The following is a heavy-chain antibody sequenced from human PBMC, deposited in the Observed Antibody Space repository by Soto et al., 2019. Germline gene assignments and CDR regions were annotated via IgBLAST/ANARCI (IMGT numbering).Heavy chain of an antibody. V-gene: IGHV1-3*01. CDR1: GYTFTDYA. D-gene: IGHD3-10*01. Sequence: QVQLVQSGAEVKKPGASVQVACKASGYTFTDYAMQWVRQAPGQGLEWMGWINAGNGNTKFSQKFQGRVTISLDTTASIAYMELSSLISEETAVYYCAIGLRGWYFSALGSFSDYWGQGSMVTVTS. J-gene: IGHJ4*02. CDR2: INAGNGNT. CDR3: AIGLRGWYFSALGSFSDY.